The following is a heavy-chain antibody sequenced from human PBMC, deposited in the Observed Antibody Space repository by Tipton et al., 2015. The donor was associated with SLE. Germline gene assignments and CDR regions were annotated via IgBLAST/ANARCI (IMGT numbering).Heavy chain of an antibody. V-gene: IGHV3-48*03. CDR1: GFTFDNYE. J-gene: IGHJ2*01. Sequence: SLRLSCAASGFTFDNYEMNWVRQAPGKGLEWVSYISDSGTIMSYADSVKGRFTVSRDNAKKSLYLQLDSLRAEDTAVYYCARGSDGEYVRYFDVWGPGTLVTVSS. CDR3: ARGSDGEYVRYFDV. D-gene: IGHD4-17*01. CDR2: ISDSGTIM.